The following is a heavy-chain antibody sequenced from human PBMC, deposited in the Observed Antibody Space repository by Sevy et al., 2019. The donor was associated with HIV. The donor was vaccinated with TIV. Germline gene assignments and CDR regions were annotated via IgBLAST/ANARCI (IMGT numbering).Heavy chain of an antibody. J-gene: IGHJ6*02. D-gene: IGHD1-26*01. V-gene: IGHV3-30-3*01. CDR3: ARDLEVYGGWEQTSQGMDV. CDR2: ISYDGSNK. Sequence: GGSLRLSCAASGFTFSNYAMHWVRQAPSEGLEWVAVISYDGSNKYYADSVRGRFTISRDSSKNTLYLQMNSLRPEDTAVYYCARDLEVYGGWEQTSQGMDVWGQGTTVTVSS. CDR1: GFTFSNYA.